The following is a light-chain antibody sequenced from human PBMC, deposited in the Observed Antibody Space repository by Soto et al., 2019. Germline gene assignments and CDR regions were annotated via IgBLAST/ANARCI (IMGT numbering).Light chain of an antibody. CDR2: GAS. CDR1: QSLSGNY. V-gene: IGKV3-20*01. CDR3: QHLGCSPT. J-gene: IGKJ1*01. Sequence: EVVLTQSPDTLSLSPGERATLSCRASQSLSGNYVAWYQQKPGQAPRLLIYGASNRATGTPDRFAGSGSGTDFSLTVSRLEPEDFAVYYCQHLGCSPTFRQGPKVEIK.